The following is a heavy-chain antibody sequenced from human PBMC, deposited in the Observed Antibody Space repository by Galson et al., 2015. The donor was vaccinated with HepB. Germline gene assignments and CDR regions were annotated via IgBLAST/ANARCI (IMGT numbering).Heavy chain of an antibody. CDR2: ISPNSGGT. J-gene: IGHJ6*02. CDR3: ARGRGDYGLDV. CDR1: GYTFTGYY. V-gene: IGHV1-2*02. Sequence: SVKVSCKASGYTFTGYYIHWVRQAPGQGLEWMGWISPNSGGTNYAQNFPGRVTMTRDTSISTAYMDLSRLRSDDTAVYYCARGRGDYGLDVWGQGTTVTVSS.